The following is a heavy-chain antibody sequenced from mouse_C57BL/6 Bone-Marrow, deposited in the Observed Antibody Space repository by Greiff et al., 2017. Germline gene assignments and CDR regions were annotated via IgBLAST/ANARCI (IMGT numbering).Heavy chain of an antibody. CDR3: ARERGYYGYDGAWFAY. CDR2: INPNYGTT. Sequence: EVKLQESGPELVKPGASVKISCKASGYSFTDYNMNWVKQSNGKSLEWIGVINPNYGTTSYNQKFKGKATLTVDQSSSTAYMQLNSLTSEDSAVYYCARERGYYGYDGAWFAYWGQGTLVTVSA. V-gene: IGHV1-39*01. CDR1: GYSFTDYN. J-gene: IGHJ3*01. D-gene: IGHD2-2*01.